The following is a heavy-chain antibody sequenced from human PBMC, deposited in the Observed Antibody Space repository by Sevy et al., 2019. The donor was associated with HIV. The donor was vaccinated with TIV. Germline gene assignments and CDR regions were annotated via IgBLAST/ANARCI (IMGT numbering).Heavy chain of an antibody. D-gene: IGHD3-16*02. CDR2: IYYSGST. J-gene: IGHJ4*02. CDR3: ARQGLGELSSVYFDY. V-gene: IGHV4-59*01. CDR1: GGSISSYY. Sequence: SETVSLTCTVSGGSISSYYWSWIRQPPGKGLEWIGYIYYSGSTNYNPSLKSRVTISVDTSKNQFSLKLSSVTAADTAVYYCARQGLGELSSVYFDYWGQGTPVTVSS.